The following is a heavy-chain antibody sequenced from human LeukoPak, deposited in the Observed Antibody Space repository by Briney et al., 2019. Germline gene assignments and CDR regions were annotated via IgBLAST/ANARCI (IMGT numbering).Heavy chain of an antibody. D-gene: IGHD4-17*01. V-gene: IGHV3-21*01. CDR3: AKGGATVIDY. CDR1: GFTFNSYS. CDR2: ISSSSSYI. Sequence: PGGSLRLSCAASGFTFNSYSMNWVRQAPGKGLEWVSSISSSSSYIYYADSVKGRFTISRDNAKNTLYLQMNSLRAEDTAVYYCAKGGATVIDYWGQGTLVTVSS. J-gene: IGHJ4*02.